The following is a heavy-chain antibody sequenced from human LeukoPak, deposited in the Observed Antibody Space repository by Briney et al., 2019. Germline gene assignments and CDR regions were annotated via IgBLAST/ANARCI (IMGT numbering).Heavy chain of an antibody. CDR1: GFTVSSNY. CDR3: ASQYYGGNSDIDEYFQH. J-gene: IGHJ1*01. V-gene: IGHV3-66*04. D-gene: IGHD4-23*01. Sequence: PGGSLRLSCAASGFTVSSNYMSWVRQAPGKGLEWVSVIYSGGSTYYADSVKGRFTISRDNSKNTLYLQMNSLRAEDTAVYYCASQYYGGNSDIDEYFQHWGQGTLVTVSS. CDR2: IYSGGST.